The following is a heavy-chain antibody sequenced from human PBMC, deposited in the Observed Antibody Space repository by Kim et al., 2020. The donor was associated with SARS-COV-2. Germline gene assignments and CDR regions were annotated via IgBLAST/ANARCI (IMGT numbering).Heavy chain of an antibody. J-gene: IGHJ4*02. V-gene: IGHV5-51*01. CDR2: IYPGDSDT. CDR1: GYSFTSYW. CDR3: ARSVYRTAFPPTWRH. D-gene: IGHD2-2*02. Sequence: GESLKISCKGSGYSFTSYWIGWVRQMPGKGLEWMGIIYPGDSDTRYSPSFQGQVTISADKSISTAYLQWSSLKASDTAMYYCARSVYRTAFPPTWRHWGQGTLVTVSS.